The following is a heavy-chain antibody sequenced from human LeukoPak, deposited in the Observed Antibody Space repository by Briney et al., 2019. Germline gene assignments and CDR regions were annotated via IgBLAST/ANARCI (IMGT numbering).Heavy chain of an antibody. CDR1: GFTFRTYW. V-gene: IGHV3-7*01. D-gene: IGHD2-21*01. CDR2: INPGGSAK. J-gene: IGHJ4*02. CDR3: ARWGLSYTIDY. Sequence: TGGSLRLSCAASGFTFRTYWMAWVRQAPGKGLEWVANINPGGSAKYYVDSVKGRFTISRDDAKTSLYLQMDSLRAEDTAVYSSARWGLSYTIDYWGQGNLVTVSS.